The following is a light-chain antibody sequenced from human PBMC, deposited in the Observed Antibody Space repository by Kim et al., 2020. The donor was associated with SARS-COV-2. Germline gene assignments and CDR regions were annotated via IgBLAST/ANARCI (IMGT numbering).Light chain of an antibody. CDR1: QSVSNN. V-gene: IGKV3-15*01. CDR3: QQYDNWPPYT. J-gene: IGKJ2*01. Sequence: EVLMTQFPATLSWSPGDEATLSCRASQSVSNNLAWYQQKPGRAPRLLIYGASTRATGTPARFSGSGSGTEFTLTISSLQSEDFAVYYCQQYDNWPPYT. CDR2: GAS.